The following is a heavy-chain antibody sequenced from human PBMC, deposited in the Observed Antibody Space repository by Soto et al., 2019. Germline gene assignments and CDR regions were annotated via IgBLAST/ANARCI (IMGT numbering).Heavy chain of an antibody. Sequence: EVQLLESGGGLVQPGGSLRLSCAASGFTISTYAMTWVRQAPGKGLECVSGVVGSGGEIYYADSVKGRFTISKDNSKNTLYLQMNSLRDGDTAVYYCAKDAVYNDGLWLMDSWGQGTLVTVSS. D-gene: IGHD2-21*01. J-gene: IGHJ5*02. CDR3: AKDAVYNDGLWLMDS. CDR2: VVGSGGEI. CDR1: GFTISTYA. V-gene: IGHV3-23*01.